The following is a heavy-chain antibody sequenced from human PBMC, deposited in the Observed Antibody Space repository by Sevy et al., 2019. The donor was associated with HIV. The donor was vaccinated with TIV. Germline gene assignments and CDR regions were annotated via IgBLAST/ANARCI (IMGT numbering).Heavy chain of an antibody. J-gene: IGHJ4*02. CDR3: VRDPAIAAAVTFDN. Sequence: GGSLRLSCAASGFIFSSYSINWVRQAPGKGLEWVSSFRSSSKYIYYADSVKGRFTISRDNAKNSLYLQMNSLRAEDTAVYYCVRDPAIAAAVTFDNWGQGTLVTVSS. CDR2: FRSSSKYI. D-gene: IGHD6-13*01. CDR1: GFIFSSYS. V-gene: IGHV3-21*01.